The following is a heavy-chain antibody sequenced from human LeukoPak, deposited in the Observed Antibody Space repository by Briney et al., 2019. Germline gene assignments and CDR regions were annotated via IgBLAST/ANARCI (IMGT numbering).Heavy chain of an antibody. CDR2: IYYSGST. D-gene: IGHD2-2*01. J-gene: IGHJ4*02. Sequence: SETLSLTCTVSGGSISSYYWGWIRQPPGKGLEWIGSIYYSGSTYYNPSLKSRVTISVDTSKNQFSLKLSSVTAADTAVYYCARVGCSSTSCRYDYWGQGTLVTVSS. CDR3: ARVGCSSTSCRYDY. V-gene: IGHV4-39*07. CDR1: GGSISSYY.